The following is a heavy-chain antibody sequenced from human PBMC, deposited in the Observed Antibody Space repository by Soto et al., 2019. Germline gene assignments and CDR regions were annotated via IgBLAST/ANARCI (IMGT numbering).Heavy chain of an antibody. J-gene: IGHJ6*02. V-gene: IGHV3-30*18. Sequence: GGSLRRSCAASGFRFSSSGIHWVRQAPGKGLEWVAVIVYDGNKKEYEDSVKGRFTISRDNSKDTVYLKMNSLRPEDTGVYYCAKDFHAFASFFFYGMDVWGQGTTVTVSS. D-gene: IGHD3-3*02. CDR1: GFRFSSSG. CDR2: IVYDGNKK. CDR3: AKDFHAFASFFFYGMDV.